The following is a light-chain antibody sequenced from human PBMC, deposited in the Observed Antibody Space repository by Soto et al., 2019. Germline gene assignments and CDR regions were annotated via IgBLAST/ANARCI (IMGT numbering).Light chain of an antibody. Sequence: EIVSTQSPCTVSLSPGERATLSCRASQSVGGLLAWYQQKPGQAPRLLIYDASNRATGIPARFSGSGSGTDFTLTISSLEPEDFAVYYCQQRRNWPITFGQGTRLEIK. CDR3: QQRRNWPIT. CDR2: DAS. CDR1: QSVGGL. J-gene: IGKJ5*01. V-gene: IGKV3-11*01.